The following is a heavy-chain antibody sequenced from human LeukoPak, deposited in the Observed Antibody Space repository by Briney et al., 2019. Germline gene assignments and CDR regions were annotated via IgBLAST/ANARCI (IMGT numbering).Heavy chain of an antibody. J-gene: IGHJ4*02. CDR1: GFTFSSYA. Sequence: PGGSLRLSCAASGFTFSSYAMSWVRQAPGKGLEWVSAISGSGGSTYYADSVKGRFTISRDNSKNTLDLQMDSLRAEDTAVYYCARDPTVDFWSGLQGVDYWGQGTLVTVSS. D-gene: IGHD3-3*01. V-gene: IGHV3-23*01. CDR2: ISGSGGST. CDR3: ARDPTVDFWSGLQGVDY.